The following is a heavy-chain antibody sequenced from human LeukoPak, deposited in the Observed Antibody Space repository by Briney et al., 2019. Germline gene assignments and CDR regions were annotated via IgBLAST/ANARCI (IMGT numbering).Heavy chain of an antibody. CDR2: ISSSSSYI. D-gene: IGHD3-22*01. J-gene: IGHJ6*03. V-gene: IGHV3-21*01. CDR1: GFTFSSYS. Sequence: PGGSLRLSCAASGFTFSSYSMNWVRQAPGKGLEWVSSISSSSSYIYYADSVEGRFTISRDNAKKSLYLQMNSLRAEDTAVYYCARARGYYDSSGYSYMDVWGKGTTVTVSS. CDR3: ARARGYYDSSGYSYMDV.